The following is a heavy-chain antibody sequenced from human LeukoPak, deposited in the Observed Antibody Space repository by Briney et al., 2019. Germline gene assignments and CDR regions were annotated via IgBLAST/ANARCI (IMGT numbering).Heavy chain of an antibody. Sequence: PGGSLGLSCAASGITFTSYAMSWVRQAPGKGLEWVSGISGTGANTYYGDSVKGRFTISRDNSKNTLYLQMNSLRAEDTAVYYCAKAASTKYTGYAFDIWGQGTMVTVSS. CDR1: GITFTSYA. CDR3: AKAASTKYTGYAFDI. V-gene: IGHV3-23*01. J-gene: IGHJ3*02. CDR2: ISGTGANT. D-gene: IGHD5/OR15-5a*01.